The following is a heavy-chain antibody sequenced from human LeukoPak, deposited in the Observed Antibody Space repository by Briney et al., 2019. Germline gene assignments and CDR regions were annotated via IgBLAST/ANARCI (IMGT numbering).Heavy chain of an antibody. D-gene: IGHD3-22*01. CDR2: IYTSGST. CDR3: ASHLYYDSSGDYAFDI. CDR1: GGSISSYY. V-gene: IGHV4-4*07. J-gene: IGHJ3*02. Sequence: SETLSLTCTVSGGSISSYYWSWIRQPAGKGLEWIGRIYTSGSTNYNPSLKSRVTMSVDTSKNQFSLKLSSVTAADTAVYYCASHLYYDSSGDYAFDIWGQGTMVTVSS.